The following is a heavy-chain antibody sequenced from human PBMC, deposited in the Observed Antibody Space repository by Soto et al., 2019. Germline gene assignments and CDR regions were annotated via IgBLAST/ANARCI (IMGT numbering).Heavy chain of an antibody. CDR2: IYPGDSDT. CDR1: GYSFTSYW. V-gene: IGHV5-51*01. Sequence: GESLKISCKGSGYSFTSYWIVGVRQMPGKGLEWMGIIYPGDSDTRYSPSFQGQVTISADKSISTAYLQWSSLKASDTAMYYCARHVRRFGELLSSPIDYWGQGTLVTVSS. J-gene: IGHJ4*02. D-gene: IGHD3-10*01. CDR3: ARHVRRFGELLSSPIDY.